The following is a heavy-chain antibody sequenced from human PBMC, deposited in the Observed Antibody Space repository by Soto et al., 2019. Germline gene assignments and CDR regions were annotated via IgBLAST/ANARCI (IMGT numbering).Heavy chain of an antibody. CDR2: IIPIFGTA. CDR3: ASRIAVAGTFYFDY. D-gene: IGHD6-19*01. CDR1: GGTFSSYA. Sequence: QVQLVQSGAEVKKPGSSVKVSCKASGGTFSSYAISWVRQAPGQGLEWMGGIIPIFGTANYAQKFQGRVTITADESTSAAYMELSSLRSEDTAVYYCASRIAVAGTFYFDYWGQGTLVTVSS. J-gene: IGHJ4*02. V-gene: IGHV1-69*01.